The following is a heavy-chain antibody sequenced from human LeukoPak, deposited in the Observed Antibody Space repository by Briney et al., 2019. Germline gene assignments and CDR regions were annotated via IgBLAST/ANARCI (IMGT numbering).Heavy chain of an antibody. CDR3: ARTDSGRYSYFDY. CDR1: DGSISSSSYY. CDR2: LFYTGET. V-gene: IGHV4-39*01. J-gene: IGHJ4*02. Sequence: SETLSLNCIVYDGSISSSSYYWGWIRQPPGKGLEWIGNLFYTGETFYNPSLNSRVTISVDTSKSQFSLRLSSVTAADTAVYYCARTDSGRYSYFDYWGQGTLVTVSS. D-gene: IGHD1-26*01.